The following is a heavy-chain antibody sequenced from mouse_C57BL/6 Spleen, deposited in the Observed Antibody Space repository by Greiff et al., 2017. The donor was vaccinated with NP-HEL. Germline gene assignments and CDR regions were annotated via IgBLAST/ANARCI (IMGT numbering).Heavy chain of an antibody. J-gene: IGHJ4*01. CDR2: ISDGGSYT. CDR1: GFTFSSYA. V-gene: IGHV5-4*01. Sequence: EVHLVESGGGLVKPGGSLKLSCAASGFTFSSYAMSWVRQTPEKRLEWVATISDGGSYTYYPDNVKGRFTISRDNAKNNLYLQMSHLKSEDTAMYYCARAPGYDDAMDYWGQGTSVTVSS. CDR3: ARAPGYDDAMDY. D-gene: IGHD1-2*01.